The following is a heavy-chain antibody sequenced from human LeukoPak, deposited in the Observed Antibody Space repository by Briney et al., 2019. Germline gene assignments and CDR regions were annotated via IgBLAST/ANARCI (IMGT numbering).Heavy chain of an antibody. J-gene: IGHJ4*02. D-gene: IGHD6-13*01. CDR3: ARSGLAAAGTDY. Sequence: VKVSCKASGGTFSSYAISGVRQAPGQGLEWMGGIIPIFGTANYAQKFQGRVTITTDESTSTAYMELSSLRSEDTAVYYCARSGLAAAGTDYWGQGTLVTVSS. V-gene: IGHV1-69*05. CDR1: GGTFSSYA. CDR2: IIPIFGTA.